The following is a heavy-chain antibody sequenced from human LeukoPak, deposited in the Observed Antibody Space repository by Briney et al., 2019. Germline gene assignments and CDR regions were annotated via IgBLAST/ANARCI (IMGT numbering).Heavy chain of an antibody. CDR2: VYHSGST. CDR1: GGSISIGSHY. CDR3: ARTVYNRHQDY. V-gene: IGHV4-39*01. J-gene: IGHJ4*02. D-gene: IGHD1-14*01. Sequence: SETLSLTCSVSGGSISIGSHYWGWIRQPPGKGLEWIGSVYHSGSTYYNPSLRSRVIISVDTSKNQFSLTVTSVTAADTAVYYCARTVYNRHQDYWGQGTLVTVSS.